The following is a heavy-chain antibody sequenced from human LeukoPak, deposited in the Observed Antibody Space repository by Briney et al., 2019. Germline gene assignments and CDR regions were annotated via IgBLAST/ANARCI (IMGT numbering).Heavy chain of an antibody. CDR2: IYYSGST. Sequence: SETLSLTCTVSGGSISSSSFYWGWIRQPPGKGLEWIGTIYYSGSTYYNPSLKSRVTISVDTSKNQFSLKLTSVTAADTAVYYCARLRGQAPSSSSWYNDYWGQGTLVTVSS. CDR1: GGSISSSSFY. J-gene: IGHJ4*02. CDR3: ARLRGQAPSSSSWYNDY. V-gene: IGHV4-39*01. D-gene: IGHD6-13*01.